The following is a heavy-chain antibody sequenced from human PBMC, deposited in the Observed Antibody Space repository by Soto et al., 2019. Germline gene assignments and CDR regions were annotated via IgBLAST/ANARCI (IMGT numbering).Heavy chain of an antibody. CDR2: IYSGGST. CDR1: GFTFSSYA. J-gene: IGHJ5*02. D-gene: IGHD3-3*01. V-gene: IGHV3-23*03. Sequence: EVQLLESGGGLVQPGGSLRLSCAASGFTFSSYAMSWVRQAPGKGLEWVSVIYSGGSTYYADSVKGRFTISRDNSKNTLYLQMNSLRAEDTAVYYCARVYYDFWSGYGGWFDPWGQGTLVTVSS. CDR3: ARVYYDFWSGYGGWFDP.